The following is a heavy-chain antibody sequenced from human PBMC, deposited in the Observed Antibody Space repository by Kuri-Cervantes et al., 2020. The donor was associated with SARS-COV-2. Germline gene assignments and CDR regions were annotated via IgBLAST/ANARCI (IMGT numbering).Heavy chain of an antibody. V-gene: IGHV3-30*02. J-gene: IGHJ6*02. D-gene: IGHD6-19*01. CDR3: AKVAEEDSSGWYPDYYYGMDV. Sequence: GGSLRLSCAASGFTFSNYGMQWVRQAPGKGLEWVALIWYDGSKKYYAESVKGRFTISSDDPKNTLYLQMNSLRAEDTAVYYCAKVAEEDSSGWYPDYYYGMDVWGQGTTVTVSS. CDR1: GFTFSNYG. CDR2: IWYDGSKK.